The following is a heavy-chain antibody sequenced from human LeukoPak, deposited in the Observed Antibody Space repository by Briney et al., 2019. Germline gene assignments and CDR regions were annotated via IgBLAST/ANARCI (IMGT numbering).Heavy chain of an antibody. CDR3: VRNDPGKITVGPFNY. V-gene: IGHV1-18*01. Sequence: ASVKVSCKASGYTFTNYGITWVRQAPGQGLEWMGWISGYQGSTKYAQNFQGRVTMTIDTSTSTAYMDLRSLISDDTAIYFCVRNDPGKITVGPFNYLGQGTLVAVSS. CDR2: ISGYQGST. D-gene: IGHD5-24*01. J-gene: IGHJ4*02. CDR1: GYTFTNYG.